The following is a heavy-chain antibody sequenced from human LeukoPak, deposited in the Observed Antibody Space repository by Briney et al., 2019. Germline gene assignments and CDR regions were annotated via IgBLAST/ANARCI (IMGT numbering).Heavy chain of an antibody. Sequence: SGGSLRLSCAAFGFTFSSYSMNWVRQAPGKGLEWVSYISSSSSTIYYADSVKGRFTISRDNAKNSLYLQMNSLRAEDTAVYYCARLSHLYGSGSPRDYWGQGTLVTVSS. CDR3: ARLSHLYGSGSPRDY. V-gene: IGHV3-48*01. CDR1: GFTFSSYS. D-gene: IGHD3-10*01. J-gene: IGHJ4*02. CDR2: ISSSSSTI.